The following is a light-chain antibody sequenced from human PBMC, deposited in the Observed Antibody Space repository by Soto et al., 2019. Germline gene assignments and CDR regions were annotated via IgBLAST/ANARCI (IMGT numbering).Light chain of an antibody. Sequence: DIQMTQSPSSLSASVGDSVTITCRATQTISIYLHWYQQKQGKAPKLLIYAASSLQSGVPSRFSGSGSGTDFTLTISSLQPEDFATYYCQQSYSTPITFGQGTRLEIK. CDR1: QTISIY. CDR3: QQSYSTPIT. J-gene: IGKJ5*01. CDR2: AAS. V-gene: IGKV1-39*01.